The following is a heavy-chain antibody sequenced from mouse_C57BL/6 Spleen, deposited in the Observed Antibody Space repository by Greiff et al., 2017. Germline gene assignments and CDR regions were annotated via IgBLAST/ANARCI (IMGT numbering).Heavy chain of an antibody. Sequence: VQLQQSGPELVKPGASVKISCKASGYSFTGYYMHWVKQSHGNILDWIGYIYPYNGVSSYNQKFKGKATLTVDKSSSTAYMELRSLPSEVSAVYYCASAYYYGSSYDWFAYWGQGTLVTVSA. CDR1: GYSFTGYY. V-gene: IGHV1-31*01. D-gene: IGHD1-1*01. J-gene: IGHJ3*01. CDR2: IYPYNGVS. CDR3: ASAYYYGSSYDWFAY.